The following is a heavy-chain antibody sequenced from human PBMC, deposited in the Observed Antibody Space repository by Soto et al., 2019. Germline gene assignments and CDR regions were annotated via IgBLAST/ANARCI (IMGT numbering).Heavy chain of an antibody. CDR3: ARDPHSLHIAAAGTEYYYYYYMDV. D-gene: IGHD6-13*01. J-gene: IGHJ6*03. CDR1: GFTFSSYW. V-gene: IGHV3-74*01. CDR2: INSDGSST. Sequence: GGSLRLSCAASGFTFSSYWMHWVRQAPGKGLVWVSRINSDGSSTSYADSVKGRFTISRDNAKNTLYLQMNSLRAEDTAVYYCARDPHSLHIAAAGTEYYYYYYMDVWGKGTTVTVSS.